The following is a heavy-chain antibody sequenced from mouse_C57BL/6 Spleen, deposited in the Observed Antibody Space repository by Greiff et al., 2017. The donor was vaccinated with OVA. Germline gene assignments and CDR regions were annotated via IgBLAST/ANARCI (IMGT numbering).Heavy chain of an antibody. CDR1: GFTFSDAW. CDR3: TRLGFPYYGSKDAMDY. Sequence: EVQVVESGGGLVQPGGSMKLSCAASGFTFSDAWMDWVRQSPEKGLEWVAEIRNKANNHATYYAESVKGRFTISRDDSKSSVYLQMNSLRAEDTGIYYCTRLGFPYYGSKDAMDYWGQGTSVTVSS. CDR2: IRNKANNHAT. V-gene: IGHV6-6*01. D-gene: IGHD1-1*01. J-gene: IGHJ4*01.